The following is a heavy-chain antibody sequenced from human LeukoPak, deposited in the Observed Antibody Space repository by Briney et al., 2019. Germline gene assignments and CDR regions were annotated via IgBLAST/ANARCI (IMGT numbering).Heavy chain of an antibody. CDR3: AKQDSSGYPSYYYYYYYMDV. Sequence: GGSLRLSCAASGFTFSCYDMSWVRQAPGKGLEWVSTISGSGGTTYYADSVKGRFTISRDNSKNTLYLQMNSLRAEDTAVYYCAKQDSSGYPSYYYYYYYMDVWGKGTTVTVSS. D-gene: IGHD3-22*01. V-gene: IGHV3-23*01. J-gene: IGHJ6*03. CDR2: ISGSGGTT. CDR1: GFTFSCYD.